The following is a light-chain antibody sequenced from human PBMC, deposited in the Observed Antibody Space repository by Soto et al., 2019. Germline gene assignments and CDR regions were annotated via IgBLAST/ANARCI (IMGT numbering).Light chain of an antibody. CDR3: QHYKSYSEA. V-gene: IGKV1-5*03. Sequence: INQSPATLFGSVDHVVTLSCRASQTISSWLAWYQQKPGKPPKILIYKASTLKSGVPSRFSGSGSGTEFTLTISSLQPDDFATYYCQHYKSYSEAFGQGTKVDIK. CDR1: QTISSW. CDR2: KAS. J-gene: IGKJ1*01.